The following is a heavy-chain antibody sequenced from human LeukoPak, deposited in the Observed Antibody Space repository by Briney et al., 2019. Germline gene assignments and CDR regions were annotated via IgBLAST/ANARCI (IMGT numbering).Heavy chain of an antibody. J-gene: IGHJ4*02. CDR3: AKTRGSGPFDY. CDR1: GGSISSSSYY. Sequence: PSETLSLTCTVSGGSISSSSYYWGWIRQPPGKGLEWVSAISGSGGSTYYADSVKGRFTISRDNSKNTLYLQMNNLRAEDTAVYYCAKTRGSGPFDYWGQGTLVTVSS. D-gene: IGHD3-10*01. V-gene: IGHV3-23*01. CDR2: ISGSGGST.